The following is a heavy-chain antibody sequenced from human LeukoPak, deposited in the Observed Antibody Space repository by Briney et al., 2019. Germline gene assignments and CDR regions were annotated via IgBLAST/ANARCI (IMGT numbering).Heavy chain of an antibody. Sequence: SETLSLTCAVYGGSFSGYYWSWIRQPPGKGLEWIGEINHSGSTNYNPSLKSRVTISVDTSKNQFSLKLSSVTAADTAVYYCARLPVNDAFDIWGQGTMVTVSS. J-gene: IGHJ3*02. CDR2: INHSGST. CDR1: GGSFSGYY. V-gene: IGHV4-34*01. D-gene: IGHD4-17*01. CDR3: ARLPVNDAFDI.